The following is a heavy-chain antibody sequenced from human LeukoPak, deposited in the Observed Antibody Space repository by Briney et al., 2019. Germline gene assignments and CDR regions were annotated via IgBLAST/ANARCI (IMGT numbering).Heavy chain of an antibody. J-gene: IGHJ3*02. CDR1: GGSISSYH. CDR2: IYYSGST. V-gene: IGHV4-59*01. Sequence: SETLSLTCTVSGGSISSYHWSWIRQPPGKGLEWIGYIYYSGSTNYNPSLKSRVTISVDTSKNQFSLKLSSVTAADTAVYYCARVTSPHAFDIWGQGTMVTVSS. D-gene: IGHD2-21*02. CDR3: ARVTSPHAFDI.